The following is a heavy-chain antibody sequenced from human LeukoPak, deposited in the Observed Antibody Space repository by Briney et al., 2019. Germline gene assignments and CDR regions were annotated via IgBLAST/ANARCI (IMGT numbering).Heavy chain of an antibody. CDR2: INSGGSST. CDR3: ARDSSYCSSTSCYNYFDY. D-gene: IGHD2-2*02. J-gene: IGHJ4*02. Sequence: GGSLRLSCAASGFTFSDYYMSWIRQAPGKGLVWVSHINSGGSSTSYADSVKGRFTISRDNAKNTLYLQMNSLRAEDTAVYYCARDSSYCSSTSCYNYFDYWGQGNLVTVSS. CDR1: GFTFSDYY. V-gene: IGHV3-74*01.